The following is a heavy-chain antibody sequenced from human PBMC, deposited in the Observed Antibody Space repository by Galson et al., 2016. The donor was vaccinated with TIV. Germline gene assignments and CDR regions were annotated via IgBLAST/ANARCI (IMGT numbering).Heavy chain of an antibody. CDR1: GFAFSRYG. CDR3: ARDRGDYYYFES. J-gene: IGHJ4*02. V-gene: IGHV3-30*02. D-gene: IGHD2-21*01. CDR2: IRKDGSKT. Sequence: SLRLSCAASGFAFSRYGMHWVRQVPGKGLEWVAYIRKDGSKTYFGDSVRGRLTISRDSSTNTLRLQLNSLRVEDTAIYYCARDRGDYYYFESWGRGTLVTVSS.